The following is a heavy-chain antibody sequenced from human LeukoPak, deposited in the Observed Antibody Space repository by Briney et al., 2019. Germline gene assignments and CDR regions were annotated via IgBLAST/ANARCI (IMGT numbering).Heavy chain of an antibody. V-gene: IGHV3-30*03. CDR3: ARGGSYLSAFDI. CDR2: ISYGGNSK. Sequence: GGSLRLSCAASGFTFSSYDMYWVRQAPGKGLEWVAAISYGGNSKYYSDSVKGQFTISRDNSKNVLYLQMNSLRAEDTAVYYCARGGSYLSAFDIWGQGTMVTVSS. J-gene: IGHJ3*02. D-gene: IGHD1-26*01. CDR1: GFTFSSYD.